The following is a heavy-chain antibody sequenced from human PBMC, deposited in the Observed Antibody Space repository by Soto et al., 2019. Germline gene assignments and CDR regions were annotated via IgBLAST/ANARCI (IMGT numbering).Heavy chain of an antibody. CDR3: ARGLFVAGGFGL. CDR1: GYTFTSYD. D-gene: IGHD1-26*01. Sequence: ASVKVSCKASGYTFTSYDINWVRQATGQGLEWMGWMKPDSGNTGYAQKFQGRVIMTRNTSINTAYMELSSLTSEDTAVHYCARGLFVAGGFGLWGQGTMVTVSS. CDR2: MKPDSGNT. V-gene: IGHV1-8*01. J-gene: IGHJ3*01.